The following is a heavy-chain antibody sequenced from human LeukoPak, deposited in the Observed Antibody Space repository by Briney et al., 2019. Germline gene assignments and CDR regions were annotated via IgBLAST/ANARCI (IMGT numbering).Heavy chain of an antibody. V-gene: IGHV3-21*01. Sequence: GGSPRLSCAASGFTFSSYSMNWVRQAPGKGLEWVSSIGSSSSYIYYADSVKGRFTISRDNAKNSLYLQMNSLRAEDTAVYYCARGRGYSYALNYWGQGTLVTVSS. CDR2: IGSSSSYI. J-gene: IGHJ4*02. D-gene: IGHD5-18*01. CDR1: GFTFSSYS. CDR3: ARGRGYSYALNY.